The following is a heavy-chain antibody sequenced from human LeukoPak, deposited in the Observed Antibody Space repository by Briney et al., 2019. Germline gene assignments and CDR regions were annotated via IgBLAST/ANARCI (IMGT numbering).Heavy chain of an antibody. CDR3: AITLRYFDWLLYYFDY. V-gene: IGHV1-18*01. D-gene: IGHD3-9*01. J-gene: IGHJ4*02. CDR2: ISAYNGNT. Sequence: ASVKVSCKASGYTFTSYDINWVRQATGQGLEWMGWISAYNGNTNYAQKLQGRVTMTTDTSTSTAYMELRSLRSDDTAVYYCAITLRYFDWLLYYFDYWGQGTLVTVSS. CDR1: GYTFTSYD.